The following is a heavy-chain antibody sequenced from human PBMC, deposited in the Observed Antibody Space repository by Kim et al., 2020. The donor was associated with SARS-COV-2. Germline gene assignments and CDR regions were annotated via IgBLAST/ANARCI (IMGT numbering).Heavy chain of an antibody. Sequence: SETLSLTCAVYGGSFSGYYWSWIRQPPGKGLEWIGEINHSGSTNYNPSLKSRVTISVDTSKNQFSLKLSSVTAADTAVYYCASRGRGRASKSSSWYGIVGATKSTYFDYWGQGTLVTVSS. J-gene: IGHJ4*02. D-gene: IGHD1-26*01. CDR1: GGSFSGYY. CDR2: INHSGST. CDR3: ASRGRGRASKSSSWYGIVGATKSTYFDY. V-gene: IGHV4-34*01.